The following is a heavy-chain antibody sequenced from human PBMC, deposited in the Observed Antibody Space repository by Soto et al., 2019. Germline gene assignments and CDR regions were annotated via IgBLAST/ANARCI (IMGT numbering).Heavy chain of an antibody. CDR3: AKDHQALWSGANYYYYCGMDV. V-gene: IGHV3-23*01. Sequence: GGSLRLSCAASGFTFSSYAMSWVRQAPGKGLEWVSAISGSGGSTYYADSVKGRFTISRDNSKNTLYLQMNSLRAEDTAVYYCAKDHQALWSGANYYYYCGMDVCGQWITVTVSS. CDR2: ISGSGGST. D-gene: IGHD3-10*01. J-gene: IGHJ6*02. CDR1: GFTFSSYA.